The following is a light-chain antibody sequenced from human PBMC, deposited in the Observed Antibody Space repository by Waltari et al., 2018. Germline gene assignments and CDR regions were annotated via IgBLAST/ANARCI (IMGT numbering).Light chain of an antibody. CDR3: MQGVRPWT. J-gene: IGKJ1*01. Sequence: VVVTQSLVSLALALGQPAFLPCRSSLTLLNTDGKIYLHCFHQRPGHPKRRLIYEVSKRGSGVPDMIRGWGSNTDFTLEISRVEAEDAGVYCYMQGVRPWTFGQGTKVEVK. V-gene: IGKV2-30*01. CDR2: EVS. CDR1: LTLLNTDGKIY.